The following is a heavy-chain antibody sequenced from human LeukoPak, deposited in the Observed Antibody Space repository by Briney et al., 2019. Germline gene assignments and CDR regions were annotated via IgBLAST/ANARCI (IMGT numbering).Heavy chain of an antibody. D-gene: IGHD1-26*01. CDR1: GFTFSSYA. Sequence: GGSLRLSCAASGFTFSSYAMSWVRQAPGKGLEGVSAISGSGGSTYYADSVKGRFTISRDNSKNTLYLQMNSLRAEDTAVYYCANSGFGVGATIDYWGQGTLVTVSS. CDR2: ISGSGGST. J-gene: IGHJ4*02. V-gene: IGHV3-23*01. CDR3: ANSGFGVGATIDY.